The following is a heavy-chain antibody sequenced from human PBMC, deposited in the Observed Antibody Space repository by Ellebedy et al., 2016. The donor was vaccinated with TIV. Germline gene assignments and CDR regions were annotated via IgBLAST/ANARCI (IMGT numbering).Heavy chain of an antibody. D-gene: IGHD4-17*01. V-gene: IGHV4-30-2*01. Sequence: SETLSLTCAVSGCSISIGASSWNWIRQPPGRGLEWIGYVSHSGSTYYNPSLKSRVPISADRSKNQFSLKISSVTAADTAVYYCARGVEFGDYVFYFDYWGQGTLLTVSS. CDR3: ARGVEFGDYVFYFDY. J-gene: IGHJ4*02. CDR2: VSHSGST. CDR1: GCSISIGASS.